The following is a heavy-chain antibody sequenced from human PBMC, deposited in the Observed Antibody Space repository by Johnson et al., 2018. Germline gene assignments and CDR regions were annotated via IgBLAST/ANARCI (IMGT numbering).Heavy chain of an antibody. CDR1: GFTFGDYR. J-gene: IGHJ1*01. CDR3: TKTCGGDCYYFQH. V-gene: IGHV3-49*03. Sequence: VQLQESGGGLVQPGRSLRLSCTASGFTFGDYRMSWFRQAPGKGLEWVGLVRSTAYGGTTEYAASVKGRFTISRDDSKSIAYLQRNSLKTEDTAVYYCTKTCGGDCYYFQHWGQGTLVTVSS. D-gene: IGHD2-21*02. CDR2: VRSTAYGGTT.